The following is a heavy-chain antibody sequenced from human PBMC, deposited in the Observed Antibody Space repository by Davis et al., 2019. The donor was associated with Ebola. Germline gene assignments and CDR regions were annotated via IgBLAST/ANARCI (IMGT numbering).Heavy chain of an antibody. Sequence: ASVKVSCKASGYTFTSYGISWVRQAPGQRLEWMGWINAGNGNTKYSQKFQGRVTITSDTSASTAYMELSSLRSEDTAVYYCARGEYDFWSGFDYWGQGTLVTVSS. CDR3: ARGEYDFWSGFDY. V-gene: IGHV1-3*01. CDR2: INAGNGNT. D-gene: IGHD3-3*01. CDR1: GYTFTSYG. J-gene: IGHJ4*02.